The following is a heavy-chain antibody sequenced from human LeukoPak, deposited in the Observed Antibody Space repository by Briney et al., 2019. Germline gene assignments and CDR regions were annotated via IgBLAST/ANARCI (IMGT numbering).Heavy chain of an antibody. Sequence: GRALRLSCAASGFTFSSYTMHWVRQAPGKGLEWVAVISYEGTSKYYADSVKGRFTIPRDNSKNTLYLQMNSLRAEDTAVYYCARSRWAAAGRERAYYFDYWGQGTLVTVSS. CDR3: ARSRWAAAGRERAYYFDY. J-gene: IGHJ4*02. D-gene: IGHD6-13*01. CDR1: GFTFSSYT. V-gene: IGHV3-30-3*01. CDR2: ISYEGTSK.